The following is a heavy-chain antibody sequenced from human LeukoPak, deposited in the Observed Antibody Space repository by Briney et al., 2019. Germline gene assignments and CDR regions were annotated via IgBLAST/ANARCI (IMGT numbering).Heavy chain of an antibody. J-gene: IGHJ1*01. V-gene: IGHV3-48*02. D-gene: IGHD2-15*01. CDR2: ISSSSSTI. Sequence: GGSLRLSCAASGFTFSSYSMNWVRQAPGKGPEWVSYISSSSSTIYYADSVKGRFTISRDNAKNSLYLQMNSLGDEDTAVYYCASSFYGDYVQYWGQGTLVTVSS. CDR1: GFTFSSYS. CDR3: ASSFYGDYVQY.